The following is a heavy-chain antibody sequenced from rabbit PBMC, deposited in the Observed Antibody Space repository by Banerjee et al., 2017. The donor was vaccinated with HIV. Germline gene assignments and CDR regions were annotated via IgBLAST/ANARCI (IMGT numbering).Heavy chain of an antibody. D-gene: IGHD4-1*01. CDR3: ARDLAGVIGWNFNL. CDR2: IYAGSSGST. J-gene: IGHJ4*01. CDR1: GFSFSSSYW. V-gene: IGHV1S45*01. Sequence: LQESGGGLFQPGGSLALTCKASGFSFSSSYWICWVRQAPGKGLEWIACIYAGSSGSTYYASWAKGRFTISKTSWTTVTLQMTSLTAADTASYFCARDLAGVIGWNFNLWGPGTLVTVS.